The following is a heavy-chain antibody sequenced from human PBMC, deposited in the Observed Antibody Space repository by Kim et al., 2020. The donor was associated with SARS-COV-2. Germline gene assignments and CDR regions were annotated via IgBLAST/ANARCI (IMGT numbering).Heavy chain of an antibody. D-gene: IGHD6-13*01. V-gene: IGHV3-33*01. CDR1: GFTFSRHG. J-gene: IGHJ4*02. Sequence: GGSLRLSCATSGFTFSRHGMHWVRQAPGKGLEWVAVIWYDGTNKYYPDPVKGRFTISRDNSKNTLYLQMNSLRAEDTALYYCARGREETLSSSLDYWGQGTLVTVSS. CDR3: ARGREETLSSSLDY. CDR2: IWYDGTNK.